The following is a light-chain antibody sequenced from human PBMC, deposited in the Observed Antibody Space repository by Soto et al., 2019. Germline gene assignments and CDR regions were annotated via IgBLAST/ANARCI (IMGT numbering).Light chain of an antibody. CDR2: ANT. CDR3: QSYDSRLGEYV. Sequence: QSVLTQPPSLSGAPGQRVTISCTGSSSNIGAGFDVHWYQQVPGTAPRLLINANTNRPSGVPDRFSGSKSGTSASLAITGLQPEDEADYFCQSYDSRLGEYVFGSGTKLTVL. V-gene: IGLV1-40*01. CDR1: SSNIGAGFD. J-gene: IGLJ1*01.